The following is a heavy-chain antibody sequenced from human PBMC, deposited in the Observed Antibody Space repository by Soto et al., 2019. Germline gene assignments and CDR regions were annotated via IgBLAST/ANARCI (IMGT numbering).Heavy chain of an antibody. V-gene: IGHV4-59*01. Sequence: SETLSLTCTVSGASITTYYWSWVRQPPGKGLEWIGYIHDSGSTYYNPSLKSRVTLSLDTSRNQLFLQLNSVTAADTAMYYCARESAGSHKNNWFDPWGQGILVTVSS. CDR3: ARESAGSHKNNWFDP. J-gene: IGHJ5*02. CDR1: GASITTYY. CDR2: IHDSGST. D-gene: IGHD3-10*01.